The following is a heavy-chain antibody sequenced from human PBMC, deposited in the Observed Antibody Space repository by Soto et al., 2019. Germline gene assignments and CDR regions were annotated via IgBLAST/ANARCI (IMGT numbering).Heavy chain of an antibody. D-gene: IGHD6-13*01. J-gene: IGHJ6*02. V-gene: IGHV3-21*01. CDR1: GFTFIATG. CDR2: ISSGSEYI. Sequence: GXSLRLSCSASGFTFIATGVNWFRQAPGKVPEWVSYISSGSEYIFYGDSVQGRLTISRDNAKNSVYLQLNSLRAEDTAVYYCTKDGAAGRVLDVWGQGTTVTVSS. CDR3: TKDGAAGRVLDV.